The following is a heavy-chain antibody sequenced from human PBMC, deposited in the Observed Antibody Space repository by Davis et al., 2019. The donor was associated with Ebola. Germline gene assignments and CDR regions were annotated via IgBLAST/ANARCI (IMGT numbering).Heavy chain of an antibody. V-gene: IGHV3-30*04. CDR3: ARAFFHQDLDY. CDR2: TSHNERER. CDR1: GFAFNTYP. J-gene: IGHJ4*02. D-gene: IGHD3-3*01. Sequence: GESLKISCSASGFAFNTYPIHWVRQAPGKGLEWVAVTSHNERERFSGESVQGRFTISSANSENTLYLQMNSLTADDAAVYYGARAFFHQDLDYWGQGTPVTVSS.